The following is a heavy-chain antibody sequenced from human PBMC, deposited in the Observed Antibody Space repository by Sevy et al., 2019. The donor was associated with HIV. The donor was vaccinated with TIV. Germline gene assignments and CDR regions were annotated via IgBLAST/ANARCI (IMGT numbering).Heavy chain of an antibody. V-gene: IGHV3-73*01. CDR1: GFTFSGSA. CDR3: TRGGARDSSSWYDYFDY. J-gene: IGHJ4*02. D-gene: IGHD6-13*01. CDR2: IRSKGNSYAT. Sequence: GGSLRLSCAASGFTFSGSAMQWVRQASGKGLEWVGRIRSKGNSYATAYAASVKGRFTISRDDSKNTVYLQMNSLKTEETAMYYCTRGGARDSSSWYDYFDYWGQGTLVTVSS.